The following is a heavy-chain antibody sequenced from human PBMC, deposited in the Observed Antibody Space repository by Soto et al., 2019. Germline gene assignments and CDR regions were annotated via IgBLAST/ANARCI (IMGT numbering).Heavy chain of an antibody. CDR1: GYSFTSYW. CDR3: ARHMGFTGDYDVFDY. D-gene: IGHD4-17*01. Sequence: GESLKISCKGSGYSFTSYWIGWVRQMPGKGLEWIGIIYPGDSDTRYSPSFQGQVTISADKSISTAYLQWSSLKASDTAMYYCARHMGFTGDYDVFDYWGQGTLVTVSS. V-gene: IGHV5-51*01. J-gene: IGHJ4*02. CDR2: IYPGDSDT.